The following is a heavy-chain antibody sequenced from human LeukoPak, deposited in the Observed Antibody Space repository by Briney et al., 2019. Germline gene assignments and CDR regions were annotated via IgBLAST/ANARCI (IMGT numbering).Heavy chain of an antibody. CDR2: IWYDGSNK. CDR3: ARRGSDSSAYLDY. D-gene: IGHD3-22*01. V-gene: IGHV3-33*08. CDR1: GFTFSSYG. J-gene: IGHJ4*02. Sequence: PGGSLRLSCAASGFTFSSYGFHWVRRAPGKGLEWVAVIWYDGSNKYYADSVKGRFTISRDNSKNTLYLQMYSLRAEDTAVYYCARRGSDSSAYLDYWGQGTLVTVSS.